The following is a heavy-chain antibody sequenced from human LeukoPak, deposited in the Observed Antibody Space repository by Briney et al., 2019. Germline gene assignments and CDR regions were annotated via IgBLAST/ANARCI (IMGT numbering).Heavy chain of an antibody. Sequence: GGSLRLSCAASGXIFSSYWMHWVRQAPGKGLVWVSRINSDGSSTSYADSAKGRFTISRDNAKNTLYLQMNSLRAEDTAVYYCAIGSVYCSSTSCYTYYFAYWGQGTLVTVSS. CDR3: AIGSVYCSSTSCYTYYFAY. V-gene: IGHV3-74*01. D-gene: IGHD2-2*01. J-gene: IGHJ4*02. CDR2: INSDGSST. CDR1: GXIFSSYW.